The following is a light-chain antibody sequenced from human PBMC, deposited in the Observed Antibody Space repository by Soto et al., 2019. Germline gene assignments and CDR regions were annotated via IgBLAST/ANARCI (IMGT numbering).Light chain of an antibody. CDR3: QQANSFPHT. CDR2: TAS. J-gene: IGKJ4*01. CDR1: QGISSL. V-gene: IGKV1-12*01. Sequence: DIQMTQSPSSVSASVGDRVTITCRASQGISSLLAWYQQKPGKAPKLLTHTASSLQSGVPSRFSGRGTGTDFTLTISSLQPEDFATYYCQQANSFPHTFGGGTKVEIK.